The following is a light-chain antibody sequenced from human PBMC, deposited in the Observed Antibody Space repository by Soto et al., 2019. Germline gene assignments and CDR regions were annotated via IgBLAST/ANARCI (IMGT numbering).Light chain of an antibody. J-gene: IGKJ3*01. V-gene: IGKV1-5*01. CDR3: QQYDGN. Sequence: TQMTQSPSTLSASVGDRVTLTCRASQNINNWLAWYQQKPGKAPKVLIYDASSLESGVPSRFSDSGSGTEFTLTISSLQPDDFATYYCQQYDGNFGPGTKVDIK. CDR2: DAS. CDR1: QNINNW.